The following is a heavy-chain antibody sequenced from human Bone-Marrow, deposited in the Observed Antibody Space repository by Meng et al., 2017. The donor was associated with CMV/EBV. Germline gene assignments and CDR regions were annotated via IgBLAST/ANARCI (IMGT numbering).Heavy chain of an antibody. CDR3: AREAIAARNDNDY. CDR1: GFTFSSYW. D-gene: IGHD6-13*01. Sequence: GESLKISCAASGFTFSSYWMSWVRQAPGKGLEWVANIKQDGSEKYYVDSVKGRFTISRDNAKNSLYLQMNSLRAEDTAVYYCAREAIAARNDNDYWGQGTLVTVSS. CDR2: IKQDGSEK. V-gene: IGHV3-7*01. J-gene: IGHJ4*02.